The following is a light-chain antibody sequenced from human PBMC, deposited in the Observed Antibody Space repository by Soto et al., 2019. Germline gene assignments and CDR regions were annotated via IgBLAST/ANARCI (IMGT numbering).Light chain of an antibody. CDR1: QSVRSRY. CDR3: QQYGNSPIT. Sequence: ETVLTQSPGTLSFSPGERATLSGRASQSVRSRYLAWYQQKPGQAPRLLISGASSRATGIPDRFSGSGSGTDFTLTVSRLEPEDFALYYCQQYGNSPITFGQGTRLE. J-gene: IGKJ5*01. CDR2: GAS. V-gene: IGKV3-20*01.